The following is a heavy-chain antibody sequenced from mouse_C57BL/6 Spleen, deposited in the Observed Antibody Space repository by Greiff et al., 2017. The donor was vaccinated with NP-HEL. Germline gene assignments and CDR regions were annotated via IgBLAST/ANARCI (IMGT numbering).Heavy chain of an antibody. V-gene: IGHV5-17*01. CDR3: ARRPLWDYYAMDY. CDR1: GFTFSDYG. CDR2: ISSGSSTI. D-gene: IGHD1-1*02. J-gene: IGHJ4*01. Sequence: EVKLMESGGGLVKPGGSLKLSCAASGFTFSDYGLHWVRQAPEKGLEWVAYISSGSSTIYYAATVKGRFTFSRDNAKNTLFLQMTSLRSEDTAMYYCARRPLWDYYAMDYWGQGTSVTVSS.